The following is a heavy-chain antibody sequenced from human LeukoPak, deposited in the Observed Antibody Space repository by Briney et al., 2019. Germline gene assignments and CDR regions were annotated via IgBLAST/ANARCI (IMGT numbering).Heavy chain of an antibody. CDR1: GFTFSSYG. D-gene: IGHD3-10*01. J-gene: IGHJ4*02. V-gene: IGHV3-30*18. CDR3: AKDRRSRGVIIPDGIDY. Sequence: GRSLRLSCAASGFTFSSYGMRWVRQAPGKGLEWVAVISYDGSNKYYADSVKGRFTISRDNSKNTLYLQMNSLRAEDTAVYYCAKDRRSRGVIIPDGIDYWGQGTLVTVSS. CDR2: ISYDGSNK.